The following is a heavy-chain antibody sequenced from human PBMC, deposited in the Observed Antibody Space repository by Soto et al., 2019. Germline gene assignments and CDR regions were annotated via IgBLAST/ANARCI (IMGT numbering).Heavy chain of an antibody. CDR2: IYSGGST. CDR3: ARGFSDPPLYFYYYYGMDV. Sequence: GGSLRLSCAASGFTVSSNYMSWVRQAPGKGLEWVSVIYSGGSTYYADSVKGRFTISRDNSKNTLYLQMNSLRAEDTAVYYCARGFSDPPLYFYYYYGMDVWRQGTTVTVSS. V-gene: IGHV3-53*01. D-gene: IGHD3-3*01. CDR1: GFTVSSNY. J-gene: IGHJ6*02.